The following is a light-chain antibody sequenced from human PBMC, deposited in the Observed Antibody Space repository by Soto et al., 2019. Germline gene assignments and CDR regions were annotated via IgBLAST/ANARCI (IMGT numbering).Light chain of an antibody. CDR3: QSYDSRLSGSVV. CDR1: SSNIGAGYD. V-gene: IGLV1-40*01. J-gene: IGLJ2*01. CDR2: GNS. Sequence: QSVLTQPPAVSGAPGPRVTISGTGSSSNIGAGYDVHWYQQLPGTAPKRLIYGNSNRRSGVPYRFSGSKSGTTYSLAITGLQAEDEADYECQSYDSRLSGSVVFGGGTKLTVL.